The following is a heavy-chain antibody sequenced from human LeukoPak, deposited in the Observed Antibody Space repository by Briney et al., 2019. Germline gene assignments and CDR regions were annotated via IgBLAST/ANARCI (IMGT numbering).Heavy chain of an antibody. CDR2: INPNSGGT. Sequence: ASVKVSCKASGYTFTGYYMHWVRQAPGQGLEGMGWINPNSGGTNYAQKFQGWVTMTKDTSISTAYMELSRLRSDDTAVYYCARGNDILTGQPEKYYFDYWGQGTLVTVSS. CDR1: GYTFTGYY. D-gene: IGHD3-9*01. CDR3: ARGNDILTGQPEKYYFDY. V-gene: IGHV1-2*04. J-gene: IGHJ4*02.